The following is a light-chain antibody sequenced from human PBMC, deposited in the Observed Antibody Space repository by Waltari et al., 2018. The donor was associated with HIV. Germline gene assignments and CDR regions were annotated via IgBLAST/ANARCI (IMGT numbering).Light chain of an antibody. J-gene: IGLJ2*01. CDR3: SSYGAGNNLL. Sequence: QSALTQPPPASGSPGQSVTISSTDINDHNYVSWYQHHPGKAPKLMIFEVNKRPSGVPDRFFGSKSEDEADYYCSSYGAGNNLLFGGGTKLTVL. CDR2: EVN. CDR1: INDHNY. V-gene: IGLV2-8*01.